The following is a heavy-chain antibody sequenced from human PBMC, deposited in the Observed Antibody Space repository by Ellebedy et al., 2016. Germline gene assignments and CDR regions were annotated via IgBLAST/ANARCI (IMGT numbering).Heavy chain of an antibody. J-gene: IGHJ5*02. Sequence: GSLRLSCAVYGGSFSGYYWSWIRQPPGKGLEWIGEINHSGNTNYNPSLKSRVTISVDTSKNQFSLKVTSVTAADTAAYYCARDNVPNVVMDATLGCWFDPWGQGTLVTVSS. CDR2: INHSGNT. CDR1: GGSFSGYY. D-gene: IGHD2-21*01. V-gene: IGHV4-34*01. CDR3: ARDNVPNVVMDATLGCWFDP.